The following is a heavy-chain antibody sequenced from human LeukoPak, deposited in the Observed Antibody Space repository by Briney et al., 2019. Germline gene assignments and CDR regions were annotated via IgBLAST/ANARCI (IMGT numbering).Heavy chain of an antibody. Sequence: PSETLSLTCAVYGWSFSGYYWSWIRQPPGKGLEWIGEINHDGSTNYNPSLKSRVTISVDSSKKQFSLRLSSVAAADTAVYYCATRISRDCSGGSCYRNYWYFDLWGRGTLVTVSS. J-gene: IGHJ2*01. D-gene: IGHD2-15*01. V-gene: IGHV4-34*01. CDR1: GWSFSGYY. CDR2: INHDGST. CDR3: ATRISRDCSGGSCYRNYWYFDL.